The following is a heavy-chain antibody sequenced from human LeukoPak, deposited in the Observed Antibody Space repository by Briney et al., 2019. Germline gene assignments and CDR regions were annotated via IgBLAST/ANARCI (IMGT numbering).Heavy chain of an antibody. V-gene: IGHV3-23*01. D-gene: IGHD5-18*01. CDR2: ISGSGGST. Sequence: GGSLRLSCAASGFTFSSYAMSWVRQAPGKGLEWVSAISGSGGSTYYADSVKGRFTISRDNSKNTLYLQMNSLRAEDTAVYYCAKDRGGTYSYGPGGIDYWGQGTLVTVSS. J-gene: IGHJ4*02. CDR1: GFTFSSYA. CDR3: AKDRGGTYSYGPGGIDY.